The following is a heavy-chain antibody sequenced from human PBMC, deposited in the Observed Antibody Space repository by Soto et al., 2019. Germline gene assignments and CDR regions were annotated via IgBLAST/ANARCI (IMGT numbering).Heavy chain of an antibody. CDR1: GFTFSSYA. CDR2: ISYDGSNK. D-gene: IGHD1-1*01. Sequence: ESGGGVVQPGRSLRLSCAASGFTFSSYAMHWVRQAPGKGLEWVAVISYDGSNKYYADSVKGRFTISRDNSKNTLYLQMNSLRAEDTAVYYCASVSTGYYYYYGMDVWGQGTTVTVSS. V-gene: IGHV3-30-3*01. CDR3: ASVSTGYYYYYGMDV. J-gene: IGHJ6*02.